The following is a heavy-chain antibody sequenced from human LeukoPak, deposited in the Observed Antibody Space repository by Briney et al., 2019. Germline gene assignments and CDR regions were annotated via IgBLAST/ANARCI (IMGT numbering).Heavy chain of an antibody. CDR2: IYYSGST. J-gene: IGHJ5*02. Sequence: SETLSLTCTVSGGSISSSSYYWCWIRQPPGKGLEWIGSIYYSGSTYYNPSLKSRVTISVDTSKNQFSLKLSSVTAADTAVYYCARHDGTYSFNWFDPWGQGTLVTVSS. CDR1: GGSISSSSYY. V-gene: IGHV4-39*01. CDR3: ARHDGTYSFNWFDP. D-gene: IGHD6-13*01.